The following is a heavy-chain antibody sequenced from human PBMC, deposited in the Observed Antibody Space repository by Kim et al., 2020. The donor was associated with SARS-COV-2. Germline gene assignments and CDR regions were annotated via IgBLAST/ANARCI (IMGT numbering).Heavy chain of an antibody. V-gene: IGHV3-74*01. Sequence: GGSLRLSCAASGFTFSNYWMHWVRQAPGKGVVWVSRINRVGSSTNYADSVNGRFSISRDNAKNTLFLQMNSLRAEDTAVYYCTYCSGGNCYWGQGTLVTV. CDR1: GFTFSNYW. CDR2: INRVGSST. J-gene: IGHJ4*02. CDR3: TYCSGGNCY. D-gene: IGHD2-15*01.